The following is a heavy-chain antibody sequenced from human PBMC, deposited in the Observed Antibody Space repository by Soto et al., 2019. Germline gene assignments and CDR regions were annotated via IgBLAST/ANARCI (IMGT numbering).Heavy chain of an antibody. D-gene: IGHD4-17*01. J-gene: IGHJ4*02. CDR1: GGSFSGYY. Sequence: PSETLSLTCAVYGGSFSGYYWSWIRQPPGKGLEWIGEINHSGSTNYNPSLKSRVTISVDTSKNQFSLKLSSVTAADTAVYYCARLSYGDYYFDYWGQGTLVTVSS. V-gene: IGHV4-34*01. CDR2: INHSGST. CDR3: ARLSYGDYYFDY.